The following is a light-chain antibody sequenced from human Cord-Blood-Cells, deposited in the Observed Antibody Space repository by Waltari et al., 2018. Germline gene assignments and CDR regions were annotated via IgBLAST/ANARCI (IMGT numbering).Light chain of an antibody. CDR2: WAS. CDR1: QSVLYSSNNKNY. CDR3: QQYYSTPFT. Sequence: DIVMTQSPDSLAVSLGERATINCKSSQSVLYSSNNKNYLAWYQQKPGQPPKLLIYWASTRESGVPDRFSGSGSGTDFTLTISSLQAEDVAVYYCQQYYSTPFTFGLGTKWISN. V-gene: IGKV4-1*01. J-gene: IGKJ3*01.